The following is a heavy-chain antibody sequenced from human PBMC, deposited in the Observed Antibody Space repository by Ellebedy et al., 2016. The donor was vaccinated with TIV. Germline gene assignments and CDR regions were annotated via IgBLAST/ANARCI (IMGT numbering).Heavy chain of an antibody. Sequence: GGSLRLSXAASGFTFDNYAMNWVRQTPGKGLEWVSGIYWGSNKIDYADSVRGRFTVSRDNAKNSLYLQMNSLRPEDTALYYCAKDGTGGNGHFDYWGQGTLVTVS. V-gene: IGHV3-9*01. CDR1: GFTFDNYA. J-gene: IGHJ4*02. CDR2: IYWGSNKI. D-gene: IGHD4-23*01. CDR3: AKDGTGGNGHFDY.